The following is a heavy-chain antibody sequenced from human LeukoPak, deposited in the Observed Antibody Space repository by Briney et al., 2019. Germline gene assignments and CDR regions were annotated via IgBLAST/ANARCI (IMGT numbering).Heavy chain of an antibody. CDR3: ARAAGGNTFDI. J-gene: IGHJ3*02. CDR2: INPNNGDT. D-gene: IGHD3-16*01. Sequence: GASVKVSCKASGYTFTGYLMHWVRQAPGQGLEWMGWINPNNGDTNFAQRFQGRFTMTRDTSISAAYMDLSSLRSDDTAVYYCARAAGGNTFDIWGHGTTVIVSS. CDR1: GYTFTGYL. V-gene: IGHV1-2*02.